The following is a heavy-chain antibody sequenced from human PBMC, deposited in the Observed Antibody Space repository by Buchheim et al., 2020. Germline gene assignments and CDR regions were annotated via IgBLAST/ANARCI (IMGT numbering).Heavy chain of an antibody. CDR3: ARDHYYGSGSYSVPVMDV. V-gene: IGHV3-33*01. D-gene: IGHD3-10*01. Sequence: QVQLVESGGGVVQPGRSLRLSCAASGFTFSSYGMYWVRQAPGKGLEGLAVIWYDGSNKYYADSVKGRFTISRDNSRNTRYLQMNSLRAEDTAVYYCARDHYYGSGSYSVPVMDVWGQGTT. CDR1: GFTFSSYG. CDR2: IWYDGSNK. J-gene: IGHJ6*02.